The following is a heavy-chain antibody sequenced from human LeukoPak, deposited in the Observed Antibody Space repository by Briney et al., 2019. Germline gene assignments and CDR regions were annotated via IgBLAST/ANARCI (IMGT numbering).Heavy chain of an antibody. V-gene: IGHV4-34*01. CDR2: INHSGST. CDR1: GGSFSNYY. Sequence: SETLSLTCVVYGGSFSNYYWSWIRQPPGKGLEWIGEINHSGSTNYNPSLKSRVIVSVDTSKNQFSLKLGSVTAADTAVYYCAREGVLTGTTSAFDIWGQGTMVTVSS. D-gene: IGHD1-7*01. J-gene: IGHJ3*02. CDR3: AREGVLTGTTSAFDI.